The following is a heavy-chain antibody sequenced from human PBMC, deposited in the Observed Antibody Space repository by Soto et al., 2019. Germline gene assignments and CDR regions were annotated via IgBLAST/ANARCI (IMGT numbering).Heavy chain of an antibody. CDR3: AIDVGYYGSGSLFDY. J-gene: IGHJ4*01. CDR1: GGSISSYY. D-gene: IGHD3-10*01. V-gene: IGHV4-59*01. CDR2: IYYSGST. Sequence: SETLSLTCTVSGGSISSYYWSWIRQPPGKGLEWIGYIYYSGSTNYNPSLKSRVTISVDTSKKQLSLKLSSVTAADTAVYYCAIDVGYYGSGSLFDYWGQGILVTVSS.